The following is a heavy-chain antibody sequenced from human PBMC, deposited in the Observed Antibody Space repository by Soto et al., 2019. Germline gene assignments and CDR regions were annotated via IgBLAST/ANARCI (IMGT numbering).Heavy chain of an antibody. D-gene: IGHD6-6*01. CDR1: GYTFTSYY. Sequence: ASVKVSCKASGYTFTSYYMHWVRQAPGQGLEWMGIINPSGGSTSYAQKFQGRVTMTRDTSTSTVYMELSSLRSEDTAVYYCARGERDSSYFGHYGMDVWGQGITVTVSS. J-gene: IGHJ6*02. CDR2: INPSGGST. CDR3: ARGERDSSYFGHYGMDV. V-gene: IGHV1-46*01.